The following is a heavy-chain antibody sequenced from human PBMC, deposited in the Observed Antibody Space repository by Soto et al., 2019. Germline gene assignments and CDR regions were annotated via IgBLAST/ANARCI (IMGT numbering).Heavy chain of an antibody. Sequence: VQLVESGGGLVKPGGSLRLSCAASGFTFSDYYMAWTRQAPGQGLEWIAYIVSDSKNTNYADPVKGRFTISRDNDRESLFLEMNSLRADDTAVYYCARVDGESRMDVWGQGTTVSVS. CDR1: GFTFSDYY. CDR3: ARVDGESRMDV. CDR2: IVSDSKNT. V-gene: IGHV3-11*06. J-gene: IGHJ6*02. D-gene: IGHD2-21*01.